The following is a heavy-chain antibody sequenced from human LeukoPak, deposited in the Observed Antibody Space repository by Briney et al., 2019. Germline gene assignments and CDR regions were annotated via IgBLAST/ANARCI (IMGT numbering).Heavy chain of an antibody. CDR1: GGSLSSSSYY. J-gene: IGHJ4*02. CDR2: IYYSGST. Sequence: SETLSLTCTVSGGSLSSSSYYWGWIRQPPGKGLEWIGSIYYSGSTYYNPSLKSRVTISVDTSKNQFSLKLSSVTAADTAVYYCARNSIAARLFDYWGQGTLVTVSS. V-gene: IGHV4-39*01. CDR3: ARNSIAARLFDY. D-gene: IGHD6-6*01.